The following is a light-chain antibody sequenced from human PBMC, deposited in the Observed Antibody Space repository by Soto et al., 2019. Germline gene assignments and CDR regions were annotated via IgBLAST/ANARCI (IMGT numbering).Light chain of an antibody. CDR1: QAIRTA. V-gene: IGKV1-6*01. Sequence: AIQLTQSPSSLSASVGDRVTITCRASQAIRTALGWYQQRPGKVPKLLIYAASTLQSGVPSRFSGSGSGTDFTLTISSLQPEDFATYYCLLYFRYFWAFGQGTKVEIK. CDR3: LLYFRYFWA. J-gene: IGKJ1*01. CDR2: AAS.